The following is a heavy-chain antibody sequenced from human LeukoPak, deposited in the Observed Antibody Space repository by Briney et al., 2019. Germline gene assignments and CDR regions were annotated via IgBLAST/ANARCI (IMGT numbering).Heavy chain of an antibody. CDR1: GFTFSSYS. CDR3: ARDRRVAAAGRRNWFDP. CDR2: ISSSSSYI. D-gene: IGHD6-13*01. J-gene: IGHJ5*02. Sequence: GGSLRLSCAASGFTFSSYSMNWVRQAPGKGLEWVSSISSSSSYIYYADSVKGRFTISRDNAKNSLYLQMNSLRAEDTAVYYCARDRRVAAAGRRNWFDPWGQGTLVTVSS. V-gene: IGHV3-21*01.